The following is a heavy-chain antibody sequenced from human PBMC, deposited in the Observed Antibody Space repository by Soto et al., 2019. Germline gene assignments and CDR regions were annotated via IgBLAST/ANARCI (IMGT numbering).Heavy chain of an antibody. V-gene: IGHV4-30-4*01. J-gene: IGHJ4*02. CDR1: GGSISSGDYY. CDR3: AKDTQHSGDPADY. CDR2: IFYSVST. D-gene: IGHD4-17*01. Sequence: QVQLQESGPGLVKPSQTLSLTCTVSGGSISSGDYYWSWIRQPPGKGLEWIGYIFYSVSTYYNPSLKSRVTIPVDTSKNQFSLKLSSVTAADTAVYYCAKDTQHSGDPADYWGQGTLVTVS.